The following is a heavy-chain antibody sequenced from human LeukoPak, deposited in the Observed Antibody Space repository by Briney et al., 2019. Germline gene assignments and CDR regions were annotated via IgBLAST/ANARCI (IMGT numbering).Heavy chain of an antibody. D-gene: IGHD3-10*01. J-gene: IGHJ4*02. CDR1: GFTFSSYG. Sequence: GRSLRLSCAASGFTFSSYGMHWVRQAPGKGLEWVSYISSGSSAIYYADSVKGRFTISRDNAKTSLYLQMNSLRDEDTAVYYCARGMSYYGSGSYYNAFDYWGQGTLVTVSS. CDR3: ARGMSYYGSGSYYNAFDY. V-gene: IGHV3-48*02. CDR2: ISSGSSAI.